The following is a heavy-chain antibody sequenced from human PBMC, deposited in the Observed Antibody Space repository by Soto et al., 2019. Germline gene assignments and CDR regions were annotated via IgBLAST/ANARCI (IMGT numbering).Heavy chain of an antibody. V-gene: IGHV2-5*02. CDR1: GFSLTTTGVG. CDR2: IYWDNDK. CDR3: AHRRGGYNWDDAHFDY. J-gene: IGHJ4*02. Sequence: QITLKESGPTLVKPTQTLTLTCTFSGFSLTTTGVGVGWIRQPPGKALEWLAVIYWDNDKRYRPSLRSRVTITKDTSKNQGGLTMTNMDPADTATYYCAHRRGGYNWDDAHFDYWGQGTLVTVSS. D-gene: IGHD1-20*01.